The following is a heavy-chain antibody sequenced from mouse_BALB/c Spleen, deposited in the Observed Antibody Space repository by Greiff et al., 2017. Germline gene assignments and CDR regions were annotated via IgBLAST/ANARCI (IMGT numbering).Heavy chain of an antibody. D-gene: IGHD1-1*02. CDR1: GFTFSSYA. V-gene: IGHV5-9-4*01. CDR3: ARELWSAMDY. Sequence: VESGGGLVKPGGSLKLSCAASGFTFSSYAMSWVRQSPEKRLEWVAEISSGGSYTYYPDTVTGRFTISRDNAKNTLYLEMSSLRSEDTAMYYCARELWSAMDYWGQGTSVTVSS. CDR2: ISSGGSYT. J-gene: IGHJ4*01.